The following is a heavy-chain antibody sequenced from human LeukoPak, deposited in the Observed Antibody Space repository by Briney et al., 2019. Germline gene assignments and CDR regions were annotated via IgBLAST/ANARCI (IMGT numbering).Heavy chain of an antibody. Sequence: GGSLRLSCAASGFTFSNAWMSWVRQAPGKGLEWVGRIKSKPDGGTTDYAAPVKGRFTISRDDSKNTLYLQMDSLKTEDTAVYYCTTDYYDRFDYWGQRTLVTVSS. CDR3: TTDYYDRFDY. V-gene: IGHV3-15*01. CDR1: GFTFSNAW. CDR2: IKSKPDGGTT. J-gene: IGHJ4*02. D-gene: IGHD3-22*01.